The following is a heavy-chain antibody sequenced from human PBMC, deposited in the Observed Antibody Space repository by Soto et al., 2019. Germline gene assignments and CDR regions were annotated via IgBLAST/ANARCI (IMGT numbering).Heavy chain of an antibody. V-gene: IGHV3-30*18. CDR3: AKETSSVVVAAEPYGMDV. CDR1: GFTFSSYG. Sequence: GGSLRLSCAASGFTFSSYGMHWVRQAPGKGLEWVAVISYDGSNKYYADSVKGRFTISRDNSKNTLYLQMNSLRAEDTAVYYCAKETSSVVVAAEPYGMDVWGQGTTVTVSS. J-gene: IGHJ6*02. D-gene: IGHD2-15*01. CDR2: ISYDGSNK.